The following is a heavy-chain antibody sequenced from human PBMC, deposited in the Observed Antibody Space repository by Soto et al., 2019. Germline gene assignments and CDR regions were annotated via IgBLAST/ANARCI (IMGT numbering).Heavy chain of an antibody. Sequence: QVQLVQSGAEVKKPGSSVRVSCKASGGTFSSYTINWVRQAPGQGLEWMGRVVPTIGSRNFVRKLQGRLTLTAGKSTRTAYMELSSLRSEATAVYYCARGGRENNSTGGNFDYWGQGTRVTVSS. J-gene: IGHJ4*02. V-gene: IGHV1-69*08. CDR3: ARGGRENNSTGGNFDY. CDR2: VVPTIGSR. D-gene: IGHD1-20*01. CDR1: GGTFSSYT.